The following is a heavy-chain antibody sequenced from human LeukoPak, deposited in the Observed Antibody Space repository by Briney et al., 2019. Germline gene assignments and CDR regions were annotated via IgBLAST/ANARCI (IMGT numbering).Heavy chain of an antibody. CDR3: ARDNGGDYWYSDI. Sequence: PSETLSLTCTVSGASISTYYWSLIRQPAGKGLEWIGRMYTSGSTNYNPSLKSRVTMSVDTSKNQLSLKLSSVTAADTAVYFCARDNGGDYWYSDIWGRGTLVTVSS. D-gene: IGHD2-21*01. CDR1: GASISTYY. J-gene: IGHJ2*01. V-gene: IGHV4-4*07. CDR2: MYTSGST.